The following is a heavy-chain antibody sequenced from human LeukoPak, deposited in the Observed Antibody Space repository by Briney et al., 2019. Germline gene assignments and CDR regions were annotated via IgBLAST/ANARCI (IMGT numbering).Heavy chain of an antibody. J-gene: IGHJ4*02. CDR2: INHSGST. CDR3: ARDGYSGSDAL. Sequence: SETLSLTCAVYGGSFSGYYWSWIRQPPGKGLEWIGEINHSGSTNYNPSLKSRVTISVDTSKNQFSLKLSSVTAADTAVYYCARDGYSGSDALWGQGTLVAVSS. V-gene: IGHV4-34*01. CDR1: GGSFSGYY. D-gene: IGHD5-12*01.